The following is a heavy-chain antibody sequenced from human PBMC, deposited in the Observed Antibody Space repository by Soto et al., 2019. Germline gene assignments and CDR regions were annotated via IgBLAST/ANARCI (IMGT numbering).Heavy chain of an antibody. CDR2: INHSGST. J-gene: IGHJ4*02. Sequence: ETLSLTCAVYGGSFSGYYWSWIRQPPGKGLEWIGEINHSGSTNYNPSLKSRVTISVDTSKNQFSLKLSSVTAADTAVYYCASLSLGYCSGGSCYYWYFDYWGQGTLVTVSS. CDR1: GGSFSGYY. CDR3: ASLSLGYCSGGSCYYWYFDY. D-gene: IGHD2-15*01. V-gene: IGHV4-34*01.